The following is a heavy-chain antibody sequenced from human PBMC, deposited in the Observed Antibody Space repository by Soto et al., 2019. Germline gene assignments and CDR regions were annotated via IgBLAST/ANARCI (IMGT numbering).Heavy chain of an antibody. V-gene: IGHV3-74*01. Sequence: GGSLRLSCVTSGFDFSYYWIHWIRQAPGRGLVWVSRIDPDGTTTNYADSVKGRFTVSRDNAKDTAYLQMDSLTADDTALYYCTRGLRPSSAGTGAYWGPGTLVTVSS. CDR2: IDPDGTTT. J-gene: IGHJ1*01. D-gene: IGHD1-1*01. CDR3: TRGLRPSSAGTGAY. CDR1: GFDFSYYW.